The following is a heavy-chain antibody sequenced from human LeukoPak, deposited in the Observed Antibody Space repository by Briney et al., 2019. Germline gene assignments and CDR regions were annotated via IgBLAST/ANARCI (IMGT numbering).Heavy chain of an antibody. CDR2: ISSSGSTI. Sequence: QPGGSLRLSCAASGFTFSSYEMNWVRPAPGKGLEWVSYISSSGSTIYYADSVRGRFTISRDNAKNSLYLQMNSMRAEDTAVYYCAMYGSFFDYWGQGTLVTVSS. D-gene: IGHD2-8*01. V-gene: IGHV3-48*03. J-gene: IGHJ4*02. CDR1: GFTFSSYE. CDR3: AMYGSFFDY.